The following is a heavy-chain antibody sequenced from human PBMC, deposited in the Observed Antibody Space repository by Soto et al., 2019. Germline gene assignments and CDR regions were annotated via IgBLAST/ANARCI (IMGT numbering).Heavy chain of an antibody. J-gene: IGHJ3*02. V-gene: IGHV3-30-3*01. Sequence: GGSLRLSCAASGFTFSSYAMHWVRQAPGKGLEWVAVISYDGSNKYYADSVKGRFTISRDNSKNTLYLQMNSLRAEDTAVYYCARWRKGGWHAFDIWGQGTMVTVSS. CDR2: ISYDGSNK. D-gene: IGHD6-19*01. CDR3: ARWRKGGWHAFDI. CDR1: GFTFSSYA.